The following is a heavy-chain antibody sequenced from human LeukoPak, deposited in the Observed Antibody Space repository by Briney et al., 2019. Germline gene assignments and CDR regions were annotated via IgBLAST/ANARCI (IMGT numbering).Heavy chain of an antibody. Sequence: SETLSLTCTVSGGSISSYYWSWIRQPPGKGLEWIGYIYYSGSTNYNPSLKSRVTISVDTSKNQFSLKLSSVTAADTAVYYCARVDYGSGSYPLDYYYGMDVWGQGTTVTVSS. D-gene: IGHD3-10*01. CDR3: ARVDYGSGSYPLDYYYGMDV. J-gene: IGHJ6*02. CDR1: GGSISSYY. CDR2: IYYSGST. V-gene: IGHV4-59*12.